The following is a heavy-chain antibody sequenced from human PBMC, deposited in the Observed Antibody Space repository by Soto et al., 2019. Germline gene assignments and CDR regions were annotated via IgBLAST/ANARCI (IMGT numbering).Heavy chain of an antibody. CDR3: AKGVPGIAVAGTGYFQH. J-gene: IGHJ1*01. CDR2: ISGSGDST. CDR1: GFTFSSYA. D-gene: IGHD6-19*01. Sequence: LRLSCAASGFTFSSYAMSLVRQAPGKGLEWVSGISGSGDSTYYADSVKGRFTISRDNSKNTLYLQMNSLRAEDTAVYYCAKGVPGIAVAGTGYFQHWGQGTLVTVSS. V-gene: IGHV3-23*01.